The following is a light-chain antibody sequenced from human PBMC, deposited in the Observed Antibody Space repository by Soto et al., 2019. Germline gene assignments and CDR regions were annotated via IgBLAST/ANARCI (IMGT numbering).Light chain of an antibody. CDR3: QQYNGYSTWT. CDR2: DAS. V-gene: IGKV1-5*01. Sequence: DIQMTQSPSTLSASVGDRVTITCRASQSISSWLAWYQQKPGKAPKLLIYDASSLESGVPSRFSGSGSGTEFTLTISSLQPDDVATYYCQQYNGYSTWTFGQGTKVDIK. J-gene: IGKJ1*01. CDR1: QSISSW.